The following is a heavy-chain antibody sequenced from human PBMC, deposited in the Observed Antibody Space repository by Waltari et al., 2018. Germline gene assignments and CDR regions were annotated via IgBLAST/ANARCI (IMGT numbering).Heavy chain of an antibody. D-gene: IGHD3-3*01. J-gene: IGHJ4*02. Sequence: EVQLLESGGGLVQPGGSLRLSCAASGFTFSSYAMSWVRQAPGKGLGWGSAISGIGGSTYYADAVKGRFTISRDNSKNTLYLQMNSLRAEDTAVYYCATVYDFGRDYWGQGTLVTVSS. CDR2: ISGIGGST. V-gene: IGHV3-23*01. CDR3: ATVYDFGRDY. CDR1: GFTFSSYA.